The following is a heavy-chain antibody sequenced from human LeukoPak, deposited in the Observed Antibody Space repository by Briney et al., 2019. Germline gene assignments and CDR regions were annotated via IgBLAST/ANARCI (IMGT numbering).Heavy chain of an antibody. J-gene: IGHJ4*01. D-gene: IGHD1-26*01. Sequence: SETLSLTCAVSGYSISSGYYWGWIRQPPGKGLEWIGIIYHSGSTYYNPSLKSPVTISVDTSKNQFSLRVTSVTAADTAVYYCARHFVRSGSYWADYWGQGTLVTVSS. CDR2: IYHSGST. CDR1: GYSISSGYY. CDR3: ARHFVRSGSYWADY. V-gene: IGHV4-38-2*01.